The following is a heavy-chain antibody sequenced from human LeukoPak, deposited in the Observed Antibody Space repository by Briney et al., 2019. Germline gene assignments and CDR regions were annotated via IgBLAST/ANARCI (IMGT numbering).Heavy chain of an antibody. CDR3: ARGSQQLLPWFDP. Sequence: PSETLSLTCTVSGGSISSYYWSWIRQPPGKGLEWIGYIYYSGSTNYNPSLKSRVTISVDTSKNQFSLKLSSVTAADTAVYYCARGSQQLLPWFDPWGQGTLVTVSS. CDR1: GGSISSYY. CDR2: IYYSGST. J-gene: IGHJ5*02. V-gene: IGHV4-59*01. D-gene: IGHD6-13*01.